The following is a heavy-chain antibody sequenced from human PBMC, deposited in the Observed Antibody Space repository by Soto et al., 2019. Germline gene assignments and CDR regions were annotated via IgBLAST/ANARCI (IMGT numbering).Heavy chain of an antibody. D-gene: IGHD2-15*01. CDR1: GFSLSTSGVG. CDR2: IYWDDDK. CDR3: AYLPCSGGSCYWFSFSGMAV. J-gene: IGHJ6*02. Sequence: QITLKESGPTLVKPTQTLTLTCTFSGFSLSTSGVGVAWIRQPPGKALEWLALIYWDDDKRYRPSLESRPTSTKDPSKNQVVLTMTDMDSVDTATYYCAYLPCSGGSCYWFSFSGMAVWGQGTTVTVSS. V-gene: IGHV2-5*02.